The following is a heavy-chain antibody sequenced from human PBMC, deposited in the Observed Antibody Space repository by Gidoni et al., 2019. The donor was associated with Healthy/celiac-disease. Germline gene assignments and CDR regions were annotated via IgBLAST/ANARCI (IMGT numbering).Heavy chain of an antibody. V-gene: IGHV3-53*01. J-gene: IGHJ6*02. CDR2: IYTGGST. CDR1: GLTVSSNY. Sequence: EVQLVESGGGLIQPGGSLRLSCAASGLTVSSNYMNWVRQAPGKGLEWVSVIYTGGSTYYADSVKGRFTISRDNSKNTLYLQMNSLRAEDTAVYYCARELYYYGMDVWGQGSTVTVSS. CDR3: ARELYYYGMDV.